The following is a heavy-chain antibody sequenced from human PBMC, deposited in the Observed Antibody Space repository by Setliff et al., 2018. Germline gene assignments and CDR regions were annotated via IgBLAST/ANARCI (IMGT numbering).Heavy chain of an antibody. CDR3: ARGALLLQFLEWLPRHYYMDV. J-gene: IGHJ6*03. CDR1: GYIFTSYG. Sequence: GASVKVSCKASGYIFTSYGFSWVRQAPGQGLEWMGWISTYNGKTNCAQKFQGRITMTRNTSISTAYMELSSLRSEDTAVYYCARGALLLQFLEWLPRHYYMDVWGKGTTVTVSS. D-gene: IGHD3-3*01. CDR2: ISTYNGKT. V-gene: IGHV1-18*01.